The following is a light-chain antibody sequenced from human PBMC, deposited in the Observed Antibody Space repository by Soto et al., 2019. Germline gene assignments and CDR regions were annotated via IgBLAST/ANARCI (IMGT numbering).Light chain of an antibody. CDR3: QQYHHWPVT. V-gene: IGKV3-15*01. Sequence: PGGRATPTGRASQSVRRNLAWYQSTPGQSPRLLISGASSGATGLPSRFSGSGFGTDFTLTINSLQSEDAAVYYCQQYHHWPVTFGGGTKVDIK. CDR1: QSVRRN. J-gene: IGKJ4*01. CDR2: GAS.